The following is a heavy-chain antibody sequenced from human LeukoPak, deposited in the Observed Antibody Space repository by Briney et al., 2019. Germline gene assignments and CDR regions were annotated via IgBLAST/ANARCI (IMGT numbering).Heavy chain of an antibody. V-gene: IGHV1-2*02. CDR1: GYTFTGYY. D-gene: IGHD2/OR15-2a*01. J-gene: IGHJ6*03. CDR2: INPNSGGT. CDR3: ARAPGGLLYYYYYMDV. Sequence: ASVKVSCKASGYTFTGYYMHWVRQAPGQGLEWMGWINPNSGGTNYAQKFQGRVTMTRDTSISTAYMELSRLRSDDTAVYYCARAPGGLLYYYYYMDVWGKGTTVTVSS.